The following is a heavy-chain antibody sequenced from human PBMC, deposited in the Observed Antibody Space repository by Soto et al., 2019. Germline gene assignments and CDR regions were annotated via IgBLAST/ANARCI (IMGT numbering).Heavy chain of an antibody. J-gene: IGHJ6*02. CDR3: ARNWREDYYGMDV. Sequence: GGSLRLSCAASGFTFSSYWMSWVHQAPGKGLEWVANIKQDGNEIYYVDSVKGRFAISRDNAKNSLYPQMNSLRAEDTAVYYCARNWREDYYGMDVWGQGTTVPVSS. CDR1: GFTFSSYW. D-gene: IGHD1-26*01. CDR2: IKQDGNEI. V-gene: IGHV3-7*03.